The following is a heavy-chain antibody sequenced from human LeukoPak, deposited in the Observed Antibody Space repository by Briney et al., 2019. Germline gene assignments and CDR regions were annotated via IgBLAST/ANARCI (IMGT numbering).Heavy chain of an antibody. D-gene: IGHD2-15*01. J-gene: IGHJ6*03. V-gene: IGHV3-48*01. CDR3: ARRYEVVAAHYYYYMGV. CDR2: ISSSSSTI. Sequence: GGSLRLSCAASGFTFSSYSMNWVRQAPGKGLEWVSYISSSSSTIYYADSVKGRFTISRDNAKNSLYLQMNSLRAEDTAVYYCARRYEVVAAHYYYYMGVWGKGTTVTVSS. CDR1: GFTFSSYS.